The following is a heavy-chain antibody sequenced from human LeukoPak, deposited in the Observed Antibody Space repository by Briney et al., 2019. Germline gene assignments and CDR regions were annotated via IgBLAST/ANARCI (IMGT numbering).Heavy chain of an antibody. D-gene: IGHD4-17*01. V-gene: IGHV4-59*01. CDR2: IYYSGST. CDR1: GGSISSYY. J-gene: IGHJ3*02. Sequence: SETLSLTCTVSGGSISSYYWSWIRQPPGKGLEWIGYIYYSGSTNYNPSLKSRVTISVDTSKNQFSLKLSSVTAADTAVYYCARTPYNDYGDYRSGAFDIWGQGTMVTVSS. CDR3: ARTPYNDYGDYRSGAFDI.